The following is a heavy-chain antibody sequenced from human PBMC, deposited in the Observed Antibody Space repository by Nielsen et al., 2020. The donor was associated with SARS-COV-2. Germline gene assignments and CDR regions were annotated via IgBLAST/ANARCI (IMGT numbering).Heavy chain of an antibody. CDR1: GFTFSSYA. CDR2: ISYDGSNK. CDR3: ARQSGSGSYYLS. Sequence: GESLKISCAASGFTFSSYAMHWVRQAPGKGLEWVAVISYDGSNKYYADSVKGRFTISRDNSKNTLYLQMNSLRAEDTAVYYCARQSGSGSYYLSWGQGTLVTVSS. D-gene: IGHD3-10*01. J-gene: IGHJ5*02. V-gene: IGHV3-30*04.